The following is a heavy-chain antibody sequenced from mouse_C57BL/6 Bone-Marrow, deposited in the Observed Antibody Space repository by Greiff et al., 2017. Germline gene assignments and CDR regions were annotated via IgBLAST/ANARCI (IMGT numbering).Heavy chain of an antibody. D-gene: IGHD2-1*01. V-gene: IGHV1-64*01. CDR2: IHPNSGST. J-gene: IGHJ2*01. CDR3: ARRNYGNFYFDY. Sequence: VQLQQPGAELVKPGASVKLSCKASGYTFTSYWMHWVKQRPGQGLEWIGMIHPNSGSTNYNEKFKSKATLTVDKSSSTAYMQLSSLTSEDSAVYYCARRNYGNFYFDYWGQGTTLTVSS. CDR1: GYTFTSYW.